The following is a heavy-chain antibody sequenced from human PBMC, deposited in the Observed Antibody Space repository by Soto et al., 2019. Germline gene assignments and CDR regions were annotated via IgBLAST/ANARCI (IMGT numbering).Heavy chain of an antibody. D-gene: IGHD2-15*01. CDR1: GGTFSTCA. J-gene: IGHJ6*02. V-gene: IGHV1-69*13. CDR2: VIPIFGTP. CDR3: ARSQGGSSSLDIYYYYYYGMDV. Sequence: ASVKVSCKAPGGTFSTCAISWVRQAPGQGLEWMGGVIPIFGTPKYAQKFQGRVTITADESTSTGYMELRSLRSEDTAVYYCARSQGGSSSLDIYYYYYYGMDVWGQGTTVTVSS.